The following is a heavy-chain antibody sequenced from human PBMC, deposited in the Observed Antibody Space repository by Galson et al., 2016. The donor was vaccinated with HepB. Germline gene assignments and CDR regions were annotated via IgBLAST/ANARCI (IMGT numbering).Heavy chain of an antibody. CDR2: ITSNGNDI. V-gene: IGHV3-21*01. CDR1: GFTFSSYS. CDR3: SRVGYYDFWCGLNYFDC. Sequence: SLRLSCAASGFTFSSYSMAWVRQTPGKGLEWVSSITSNGNDIYYAYSLKGRFTTARDNAKNSVYLQVNSLRAEDTAVYYCSRVGYYDFWCGLNYFDCWGLGTLVTVSS. D-gene: IGHD3-3*01. J-gene: IGHJ4*02.